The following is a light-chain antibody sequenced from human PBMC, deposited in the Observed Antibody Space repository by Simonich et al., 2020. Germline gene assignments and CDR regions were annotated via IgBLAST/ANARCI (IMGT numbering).Light chain of an antibody. V-gene: IGLV2-14*01. Sequence: QSALTQPASVSGSPGQSITISCTGTSSDVGGYNYVSCYQQHPGKAPKLMIYDVSKRPSGVSNRFSGSKSGNTASLTISGIQAEDEADYYCSSYTSSSTWVFGGGTKLTVL. CDR3: SSYTSSSTWV. CDR1: SSDVGGYNY. J-gene: IGLJ3*02. CDR2: DVS.